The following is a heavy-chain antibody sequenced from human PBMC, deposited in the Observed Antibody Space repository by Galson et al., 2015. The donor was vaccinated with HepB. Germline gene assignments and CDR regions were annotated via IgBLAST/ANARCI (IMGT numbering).Heavy chain of an antibody. D-gene: IGHD3-9*01. CDR2: ISSSSSYI. Sequence: SLRLSCAASGFTFSSYSMNWVRQAPGKGLEWVSSISSSSSYIYYADSVKGRFTISRDNAKNSLYLQMNSLRAEDTAVYYCARVPAFLTGYYFIYWGQGTLVTVSS. V-gene: IGHV3-21*01. J-gene: IGHJ4*02. CDR3: ARVPAFLTGYYFIY. CDR1: GFTFSSYS.